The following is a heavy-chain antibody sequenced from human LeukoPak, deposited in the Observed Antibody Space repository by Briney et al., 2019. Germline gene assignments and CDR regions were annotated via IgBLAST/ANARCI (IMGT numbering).Heavy chain of an antibody. CDR2: IWYDGSNK. CDR3: ARVRSSYYYESSGYYHYDAFDI. V-gene: IGHV3-33*01. J-gene: IGHJ3*02. CDR1: GFSFSSYG. D-gene: IGHD3-22*01. Sequence: GGSLRLSWVAAGFSFSSYGMHWVRQAPGKGLEWVAVIWYDGSNKDYEDSVKGRFTISRDNSENTLYLQMNSLRAEDTAVYYCARVRSSYYYESSGYYHYDAFDIWGQGTMVTVSS.